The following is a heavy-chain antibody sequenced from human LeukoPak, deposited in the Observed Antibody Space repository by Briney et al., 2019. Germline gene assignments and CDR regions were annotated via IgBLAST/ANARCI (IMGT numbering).Heavy chain of an antibody. J-gene: IGHJ4*02. Sequence: SETLSLTCTVSGGSISSNYWSWIRQPPGKGLEWIGYIYYSGSTNSNPSLKGRVTISVDTSKNQFSLNLSSVTAADTAVYYCARDRGYGDYLNYFDYWGQGTLVTVSS. V-gene: IGHV4-59*01. CDR1: GGSISSNY. CDR3: ARDRGYGDYLNYFDY. CDR2: IYYSGST. D-gene: IGHD4-17*01.